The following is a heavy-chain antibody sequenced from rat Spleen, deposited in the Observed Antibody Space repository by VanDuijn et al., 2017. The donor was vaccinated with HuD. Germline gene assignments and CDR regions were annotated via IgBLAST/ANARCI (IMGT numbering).Heavy chain of an antibody. J-gene: IGHJ1*01. CDR3: AKDPDDGSYWDWYFDF. Sequence: EVQLVESGGGLVQPGRSMKLSCVASGFIFNNYWMTWIRQAPGKGLEWVASISHSVGNTYYSDSVKGRFSISRDNARGILYLHMNSLRSEDTATYYCAKDPDDGSYWDWYFDFWGPGTMVTVSS. D-gene: IGHD1-12*02. CDR2: ISHSVGNT. V-gene: IGHV5-31*01. CDR1: GFIFNNYW.